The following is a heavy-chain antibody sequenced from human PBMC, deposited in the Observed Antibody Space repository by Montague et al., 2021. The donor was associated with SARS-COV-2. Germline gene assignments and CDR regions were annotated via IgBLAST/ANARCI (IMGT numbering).Heavy chain of an antibody. CDR1: GGSFNNYY. V-gene: IGHV4-34*01. Sequence: SETLSLTCAVYGGSFNNYYWSWIRQPPGKGLEWIGDVDHSGSTTYNPSFKSRLTISVDTPKNQFSLKLNSVSAADTAVYYCARGQVTTFGIFIMLPAAGALDSWGQGTKVTVSS. CDR3: ARGQVTTFGIFIMLPAAGALDS. J-gene: IGHJ3*02. CDR2: VDHSGST. D-gene: IGHD3-3*01.